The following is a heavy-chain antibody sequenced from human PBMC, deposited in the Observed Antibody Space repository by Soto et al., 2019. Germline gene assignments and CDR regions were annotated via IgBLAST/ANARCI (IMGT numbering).Heavy chain of an antibody. CDR1: GFSFSDYA. D-gene: IGHD6-13*01. J-gene: IGHJ4*02. Sequence: GGSLRFSCAASGFSFSDYAMSWVRQAPGKGLEWVSVISESGGSTHYADSVRGRFTVSRDNSKNSLSLRMNSLRDEDTAVFFCAKRILYCSGWYSPIFDYWGQGARGTVSS. V-gene: IGHV3-23*01. CDR3: AKRILYCSGWYSPIFDY. CDR2: ISESGGST.